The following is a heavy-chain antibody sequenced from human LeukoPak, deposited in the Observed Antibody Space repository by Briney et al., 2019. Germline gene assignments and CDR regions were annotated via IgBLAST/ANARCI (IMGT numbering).Heavy chain of an antibody. CDR3: ARSSELRYFDWRVD. D-gene: IGHD3-9*01. J-gene: IGHJ4*02. CDR2: ISAYNGNT. Sequence: ASVKGFCKASCYTFTSYGIRWVRQAPGQGLEWVGWISAYNGNTNYAQKLQGRVTMTTDTSTSTAYMELRSLRSDDTAVYYCARSSELRYFDWRVDWGQGTLVTVSS. V-gene: IGHV1-18*01. CDR1: CYTFTSYG.